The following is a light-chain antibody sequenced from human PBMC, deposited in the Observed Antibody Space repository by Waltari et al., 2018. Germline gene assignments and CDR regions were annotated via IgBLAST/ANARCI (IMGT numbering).Light chain of an antibody. Sequence: CRASQSVGRSLAWYQQKPGQAPRLVIYGASSRATGIPDRFTGSGSGTDFSLTISRLEPEDFAVYYCQHYVRLPATFGQGTKVEIK. CDR1: QSVGRS. J-gene: IGKJ1*01. CDR3: QHYVRLPAT. CDR2: GAS. V-gene: IGKV3-20*01.